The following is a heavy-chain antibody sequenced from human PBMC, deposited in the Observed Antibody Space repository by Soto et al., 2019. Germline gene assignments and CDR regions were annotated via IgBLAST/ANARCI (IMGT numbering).Heavy chain of an antibody. Sequence: QVQLVQSGAEVKKPGASVKVSCKASGYTFTSYDINWVRQATGQGLEWMGWMNPNSGNTGYAQKIQGRVTMTRNISISTADMELSSLRSEDTAVYYCARGPSGYYAEYFQHWGQGTLVTVSS. CDR3: ARGPSGYYAEYFQH. CDR1: GYTFTSYD. D-gene: IGHD5-12*01. V-gene: IGHV1-8*01. J-gene: IGHJ1*01. CDR2: MNPNSGNT.